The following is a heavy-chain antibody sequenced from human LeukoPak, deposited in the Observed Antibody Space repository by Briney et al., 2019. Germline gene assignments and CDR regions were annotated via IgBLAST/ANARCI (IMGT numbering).Heavy chain of an antibody. CDR3: ARASLTTAVQLDY. CDR2: INHSGST. Sequence: SETLSLTCAVYGGSFSGYYWSWIRQPPGKGLEWIGEINHSGSTNYNPSLKSRVTISVDTSKNQFSLKLSSVTAADTAVYYCARASLTTAVQLDYWGQGTLVPVSS. CDR1: GGSFSGYY. J-gene: IGHJ4*02. V-gene: IGHV4-34*01. D-gene: IGHD4-23*01.